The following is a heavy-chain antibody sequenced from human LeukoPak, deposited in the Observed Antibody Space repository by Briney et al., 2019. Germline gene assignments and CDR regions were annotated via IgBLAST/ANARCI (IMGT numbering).Heavy chain of an antibody. CDR2: ISWDGGST. Sequence: GGSLRLSCAASGFTFDDYAMHWVRQAPGKGLEWVSLISWDGGSTYYADSVKGRFTISRDNSKNSLYLQMNSLRAEDTALYYCAEESGAAGINYWGQGTLVTVSS. V-gene: IGHV3-43D*03. D-gene: IGHD6-13*01. J-gene: IGHJ4*02. CDR3: AEESGAAGINY. CDR1: GFTFDDYA.